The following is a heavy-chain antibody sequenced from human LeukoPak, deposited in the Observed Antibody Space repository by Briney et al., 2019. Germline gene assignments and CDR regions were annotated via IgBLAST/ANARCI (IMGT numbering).Heavy chain of an antibody. D-gene: IGHD2-2*01. CDR1: GFTFSSYG. CDR2: ISYDGSNK. Sequence: GSLRLSCAASGFTFSSYGMHWVRQAPGKGLEWVAVISYDGSNKYYADSVKGRFTISRDNSKNTLYLQMNSLRAEDTAVYYCAKAGDIVVVPAAPCAWGQGTMVTVSS. CDR3: AKAGDIVVVPAAPCA. V-gene: IGHV3-30*18. J-gene: IGHJ3*01.